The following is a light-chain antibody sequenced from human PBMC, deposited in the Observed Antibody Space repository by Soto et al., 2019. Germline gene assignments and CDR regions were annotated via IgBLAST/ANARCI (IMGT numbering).Light chain of an antibody. CDR2: DDS. CDR1: NMGSNS. J-gene: IGLJ2*01. Sequence: SYELTQPTSVSVAPGHTARITCGGNNMGSNSLHWYQQQPGQAPVLVVYDDSDRPSGIPERFSGSISGNTATLTISSVEACDEADYYCQVWDSGSDHVVFGGGTKLTVL. CDR3: QVWDSGSDHVV. V-gene: IGLV3-21*02.